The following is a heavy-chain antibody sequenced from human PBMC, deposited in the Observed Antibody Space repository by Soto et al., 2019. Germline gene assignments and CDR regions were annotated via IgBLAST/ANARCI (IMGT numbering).Heavy chain of an antibody. J-gene: IGHJ5*02. CDR2: INHSGST. V-gene: IGHV4-34*01. CDR1: GGSFSGYY. Sequence: PSETLSLTCAVYGGSFSGYYWSWIRQPPGKGLEWIGEINHSGSTNYNPSLKSRVTISVDTSKNQFSLKLSSVTAADTAVYYCARDNSGCSNSDCYLSGWFDPWGQGTLVTVSS. D-gene: IGHD2-2*01. CDR3: ARDNSGCSNSDCYLSGWFDP.